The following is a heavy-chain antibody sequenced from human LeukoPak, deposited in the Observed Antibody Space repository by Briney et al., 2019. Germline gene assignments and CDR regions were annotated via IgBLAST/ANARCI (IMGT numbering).Heavy chain of an antibody. V-gene: IGHV3-48*01. CDR3: ARDSITIFGVVNPFDY. CDR2: ISSSSSTI. Sequence: GGSLRLSXAASGFTFSSYSMNWVRQAPGKGLEWVSYISSSSSTIYYADSVKGRFTISRDNAKNSLYLQMNSLRAEDTAVYYYARDSITIFGVVNPFDYWGQGTLVTVSS. J-gene: IGHJ4*02. CDR1: GFTFSSYS. D-gene: IGHD3-3*01.